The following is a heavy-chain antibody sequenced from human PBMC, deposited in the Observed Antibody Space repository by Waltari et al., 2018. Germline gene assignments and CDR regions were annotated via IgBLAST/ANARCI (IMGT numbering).Heavy chain of an antibody. J-gene: IGHJ4*02. D-gene: IGHD2-2*02. Sequence: QVQLVESGGGVVQPGGSLRLCCAASGFTFSSYGMHWVRQAPGKGLEWVAFIRYDGSNKYYADSVKGRFTISRDNSKNTLYLQMNSLRAEDTAVYYCAKNSNIVVVPAAIIRWGQGTLVTVSS. CDR1: GFTFSSYG. CDR2: IRYDGSNK. V-gene: IGHV3-30*02. CDR3: AKNSNIVVVPAAIIR.